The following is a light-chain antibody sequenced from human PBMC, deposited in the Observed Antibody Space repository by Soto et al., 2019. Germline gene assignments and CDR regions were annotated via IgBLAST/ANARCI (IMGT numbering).Light chain of an antibody. CDR3: SSYTSSSTPWV. J-gene: IGLJ3*02. CDR2: DVS. CDR1: GSDVGGYNY. Sequence: QSALTQPASVSGSPGQSITISCTGTGSDVGGYNYVSWYQQHPGKAPKLMIYDVSNRPSGVSNRFSGSKYGNTASLTISGLQAEDEADYYCSSYTSSSTPWVFGGGTQLTVL. V-gene: IGLV2-14*01.